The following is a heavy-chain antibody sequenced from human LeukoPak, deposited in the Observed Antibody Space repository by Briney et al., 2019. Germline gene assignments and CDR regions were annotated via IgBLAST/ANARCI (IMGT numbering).Heavy chain of an antibody. D-gene: IGHD3-10*01. CDR1: GFTFRTYE. J-gene: IGHJ4*02. V-gene: IGHV3-48*03. CDR3: ARVRGGWYFDY. CDR2: ISSSGNTI. Sequence: GGSLRLSCAASGFTFRTYEMNWVRQAPGKGLEWVSYISSSGNTIYHADSVKGRFTISRDNAKNSLYLQMNSLRAEDTAVYYCARVRGGWYFDYWGQGTLVTVSS.